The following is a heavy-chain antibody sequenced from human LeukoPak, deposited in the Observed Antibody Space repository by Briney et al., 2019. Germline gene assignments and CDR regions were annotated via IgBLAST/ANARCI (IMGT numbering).Heavy chain of an antibody. D-gene: IGHD6-6*01. Sequence: PGGSLRLSCAASGFTFSSYWMSWVRQAPGKGLEWVANIKQDGSEKYYVDSVKGRFTISRDNAKNSLYLQMNSLRAEDTAVYYCARAQQRIAARPGAGDYWGQGTLVTVSS. CDR1: GFTFSSYW. CDR3: ARAQQRIAARPGAGDY. CDR2: IKQDGSEK. V-gene: IGHV3-7*01. J-gene: IGHJ4*02.